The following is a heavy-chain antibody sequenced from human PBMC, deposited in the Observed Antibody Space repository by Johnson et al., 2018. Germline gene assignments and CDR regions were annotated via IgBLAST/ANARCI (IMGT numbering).Heavy chain of an antibody. Sequence: QVQLVESGGGVVQPGRSLRLSCAASGFTFSIYSMHWVRQAPGKGLEWVAGISDDGIYKYYAASVKGRFTISRDNSNDTLSLQMVSLRAEDTAVYYCAKDRTGNWHGHFQYWGQGTLVTVSS. CDR1: GFTFSIYS. D-gene: IGHD5-24*01. CDR3: AKDRTGNWHGHFQY. J-gene: IGHJ1*01. CDR2: ISDDGIYK. V-gene: IGHV3-30-3*01.